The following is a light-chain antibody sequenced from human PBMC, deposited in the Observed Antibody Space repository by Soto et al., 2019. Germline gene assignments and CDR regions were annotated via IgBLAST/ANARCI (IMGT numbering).Light chain of an antibody. V-gene: IGKV1-9*01. CDR3: QQIDSYPRT. J-gene: IGKJ1*01. Sequence: IQLTQSPSSLSASVGDRVTITCRAGQGISTSLAWYQQKPGKAPNLLISAAFMLQTGVPSRFSGSGSGTDFALTISSLQPEDFATYYCQQIDSYPRTFGQGTKVEI. CDR1: QGISTS. CDR2: AAF.